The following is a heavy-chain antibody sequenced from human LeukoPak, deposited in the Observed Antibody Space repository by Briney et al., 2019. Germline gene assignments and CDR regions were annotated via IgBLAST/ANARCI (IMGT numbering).Heavy chain of an antibody. CDR3: AREYYDSSGYYLLD. V-gene: IGHV1-2*02. CDR1: GYTSTGYY. Sequence: GASVTVSCKASGYTSTGYYIQWVRQAPGQGLEWMGWFNPNSGDTNYAKKFEGRVTMTRDTSISTAYMELSRLRSDDTAVYYCAREYYDSSGYYLLDWGQGTLVTVSS. J-gene: IGHJ4*02. D-gene: IGHD3-22*01. CDR2: FNPNSGDT.